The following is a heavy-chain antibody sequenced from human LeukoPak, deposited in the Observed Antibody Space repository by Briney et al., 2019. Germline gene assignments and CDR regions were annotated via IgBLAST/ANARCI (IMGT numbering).Heavy chain of an antibody. D-gene: IGHD1-26*01. V-gene: IGHV4-4*07. Sequence: SETLSLTCTVSGGSISSYYWSWIRQPAGKGLEWIGRIYTSGRTNYNPSLKSRVTMSVDTSKNQFSLELSSVTAADTAVYYCASTQIKYSGTYFAGYWGQGTLVTVSS. CDR1: GGSISSYY. CDR2: IYTSGRT. CDR3: ASTQIKYSGTYFAGY. J-gene: IGHJ4*02.